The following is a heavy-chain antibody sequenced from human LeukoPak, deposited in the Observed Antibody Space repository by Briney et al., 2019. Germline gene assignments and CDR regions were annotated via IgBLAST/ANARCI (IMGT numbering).Heavy chain of an antibody. V-gene: IGHV3-7*05. J-gene: IGHJ5*02. CDR1: GFTFSGYW. CDR2: IKQDGSEI. D-gene: IGHD3-10*01. CDR3: ARENYYGSGSRGNWFDP. Sequence: GGSLRLSCAVSGFTFSGYWMSWVRQAPGKGLEWVANIKQDGSEIYYADSVRGRFTISRDNAKNSLYLQMNSLRAEDTAVYYCARENYYGSGSRGNWFDPWGQGTLVTVSS.